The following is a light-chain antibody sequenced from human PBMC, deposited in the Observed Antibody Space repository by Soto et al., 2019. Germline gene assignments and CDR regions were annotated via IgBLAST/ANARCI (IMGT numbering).Light chain of an antibody. CDR1: SSDIGGYNY. CDR3: SSSTSSSTVV. Sequence: QSALTQPASVSGSPGQSIAISCTGTSSDIGGYNYVSWYQQHPGEAPKLMIFDVNSRPSGVSDRFSGSKSGNTASLTISGLQAEDEAAYYCSSSTSSSTVVFGGGTKLTVL. V-gene: IGLV2-14*01. CDR2: DVN. J-gene: IGLJ2*01.